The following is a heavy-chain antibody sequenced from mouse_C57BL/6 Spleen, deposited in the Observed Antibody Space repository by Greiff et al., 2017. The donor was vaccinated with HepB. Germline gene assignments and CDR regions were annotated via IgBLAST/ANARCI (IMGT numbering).Heavy chain of an antibody. CDR2: IYPGDGDT. J-gene: IGHJ2*01. V-gene: IGHV1-82*01. CDR1: GYSFSSSW. D-gene: IGHD1-1*01. Sequence: VQLQESGPELVKPGASVKISCKASGYSFSSSWMNWVKQRPGKGLEWIGRIYPGDGDTNYNGKFKGKATLTADKSSSTAYMQLSSLTSEESAVYFCARSGYYGSIVDYWGQGTTLTVSS. CDR3: ARSGYYGSIVDY.